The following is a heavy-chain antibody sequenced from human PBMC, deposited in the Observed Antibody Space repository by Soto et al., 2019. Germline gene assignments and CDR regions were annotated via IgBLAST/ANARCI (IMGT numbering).Heavy chain of an antibody. CDR3: ARDQGRSITCQLDY. D-gene: IGHD2-2*01. CDR1: GVTFGNYG. CDR2: ISSSSRRT. Sequence: VGSRRLSCEISGVTFGNYGMGWVRQAPGKGLYWVSGISSSSRRTYYADSVRGRFTISRDNMLYLQMNSLRAEDTAVYYCARDQGRSITCQLDYWGQGTLVTVSS. J-gene: IGHJ4*02. V-gene: IGHV3-23*01.